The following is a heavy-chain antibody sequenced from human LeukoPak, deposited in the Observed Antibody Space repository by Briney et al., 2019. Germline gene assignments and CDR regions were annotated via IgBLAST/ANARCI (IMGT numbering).Heavy chain of an antibody. CDR2: IYSVGST. Sequence: GVSLRLSCAASGFTVNSNYMTWVRQAPGKGLEWVSVIYSVGSTYYADSVRGRFTISRDNSKNTLYLQMNSLRAEDTAIYYCARNPSYSSSLYSGQGTLVTVSS. CDR1: GFTVNSNY. V-gene: IGHV3-66*02. D-gene: IGHD6-19*01. CDR3: ARNPSYSSSLY. J-gene: IGHJ4*02.